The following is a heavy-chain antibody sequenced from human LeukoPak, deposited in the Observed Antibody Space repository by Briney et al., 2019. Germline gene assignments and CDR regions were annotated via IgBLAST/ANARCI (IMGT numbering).Heavy chain of an antibody. CDR1: GGSISSSRYY. V-gene: IGHV4-39*01. CDR2: IYYSGST. Sequence: PSETLSLTCTVSGGSISSSRYYWGWIRQPPGKGLEWIGSIYYSGSTYYNPSLKSRVTISVDTSKNQFSLKLSSVTAADTAVYYCARPIVGATIPDYWGQGTLVTVSS. CDR3: ARPIVGATIPDY. J-gene: IGHJ4*02. D-gene: IGHD1-26*01.